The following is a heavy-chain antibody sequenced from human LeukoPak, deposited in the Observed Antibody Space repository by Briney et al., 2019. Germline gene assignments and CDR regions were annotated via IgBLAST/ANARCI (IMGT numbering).Heavy chain of an antibody. V-gene: IGHV3-7*01. CDR2: INQDGSDK. CDR3: VGGDY. Sequence: ETLSLTCAVSGGSISSSNWWSWVRQPPGKGLECVANINQDGSDKYVDSVKGRFTISRDNTKNSLYLQMNSLRAEDTAVYYCVGGDYWGQGTLVTVSS. CDR1: GGSISSSNW. J-gene: IGHJ4*02.